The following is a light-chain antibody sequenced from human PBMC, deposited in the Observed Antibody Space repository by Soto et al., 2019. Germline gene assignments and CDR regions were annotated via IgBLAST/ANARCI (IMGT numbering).Light chain of an antibody. CDR3: SSYAGSNNFGV. Sequence: QSALTQPPSASGSPGQSVTISCTGTSSDVGDYNYVSWYQHHPGKAPKLMIYEVSKRPSGVPDRFSGSKSDNTASLTVSGLQAEDAADYYCSSYAGSNNFGVFGGGTKLTVL. J-gene: IGLJ2*01. V-gene: IGLV2-8*01. CDR2: EVS. CDR1: SSDVGDYNY.